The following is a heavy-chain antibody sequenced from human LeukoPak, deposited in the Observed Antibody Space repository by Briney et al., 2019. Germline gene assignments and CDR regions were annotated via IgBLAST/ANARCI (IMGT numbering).Heavy chain of an antibody. V-gene: IGHV1-8*01. D-gene: IGHD2-2*01. CDR1: GYTFTSYD. CDR2: MNPNSGNT. J-gene: IGHJ6*03. CDR3: ARVGGYCSSTSCYFTTYYYYYYMDV. Sequence: ASVKVSCKASGYTFTSYDINWVRQATGQGLEWMGWMNPNSGNTGYAQKFQGRVTMTRNTSISTAYMELSSLRSKDTAVYYCARVGGYCSSTSCYFTTYYYYYYMDVWGKGTTVTVSS.